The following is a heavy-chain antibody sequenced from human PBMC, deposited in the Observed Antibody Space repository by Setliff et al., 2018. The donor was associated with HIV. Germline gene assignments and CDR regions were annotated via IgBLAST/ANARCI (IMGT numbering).Heavy chain of an antibody. CDR3: ARGQFRLRPDSLDL. V-gene: IGHV3-33*01. Sequence: LRLSCAASGFTFNSYGMHWVRQAPGKGLEWVALIWYDASKKEYADSVKGRFTISRDDSKNTLYLQMNSLRAEDTAVYYCARGQFRLRPDSLDLWGRGTLVTVSS. CDR1: GFTFNSYG. CDR2: IWYDASKK. D-gene: IGHD2-21*02. J-gene: IGHJ3*01.